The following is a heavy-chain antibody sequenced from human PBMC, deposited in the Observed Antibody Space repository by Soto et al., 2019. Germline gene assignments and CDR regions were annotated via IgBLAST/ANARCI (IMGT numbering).Heavy chain of an antibody. V-gene: IGHV4-59*01. J-gene: IGHJ2*01. CDR2: IYYSGST. CDR3: ARDKPGLEWLPIYWYFDL. Sequence: QVQLQESGPGLVKPSETLSLTCTVSGGSISSYYWSWIWQPPGKGLEWIGYIYYSGSTNYNPSLKSRVTISVDTSKNQFSLKLSSVTAADTAVYYCARDKPGLEWLPIYWYFDLWGRGTLVTVSS. D-gene: IGHD3-3*01. CDR1: GGSISSYY.